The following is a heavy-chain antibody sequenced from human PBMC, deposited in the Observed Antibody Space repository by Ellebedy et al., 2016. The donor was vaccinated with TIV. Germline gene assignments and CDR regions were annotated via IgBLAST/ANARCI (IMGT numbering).Heavy chain of an antibody. J-gene: IGHJ4*02. D-gene: IGHD4-17*01. Sequence: GESLKISCTASGFTFRNFAIHWVRLSPDKGPEWVGIVFHDGMRQVLADSLKGRFTISRDNSNNMVYLQMNSLRGEDTAVYYCARDGDHWHIDYWGQGTLVTVSS. CDR3: ARDGDHWHIDY. CDR1: GFTFRNFA. V-gene: IGHV3-33*01. CDR2: VFHDGMRQ.